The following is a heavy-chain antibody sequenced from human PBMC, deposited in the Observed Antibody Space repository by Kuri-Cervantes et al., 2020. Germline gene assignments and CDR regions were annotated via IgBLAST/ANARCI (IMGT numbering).Heavy chain of an antibody. Sequence: GESLKISCAASGFTFSNHGMHWVRQAPGKGLEWVAVISFDGSDKSYADSVKGRFTISRDNSKSTLYLQMDSLRGDDTAVYYCAKGGLRYFDLWGRGTLVTVSS. CDR1: GFTFSNHG. CDR3: AKGGLRYFDL. V-gene: IGHV3-30*18. J-gene: IGHJ2*01. D-gene: IGHD4-17*01. CDR2: ISFDGSDK.